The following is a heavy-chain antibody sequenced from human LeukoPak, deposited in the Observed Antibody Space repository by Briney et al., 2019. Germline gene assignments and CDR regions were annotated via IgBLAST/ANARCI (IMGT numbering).Heavy chain of an antibody. J-gene: IGHJ4*02. CDR1: GYTFIGYY. Sequence: ASVKVSCKASGYTFIGYYMHWVRQAPGQGLEWMGWINTNTGNPTYAQDFTGRFVFSLDTSVSTAYLQISSLQPEDTAVYYCATGSSWYYFDYWGRGTLVTVSS. V-gene: IGHV7-4-1*02. CDR2: INTNTGNP. CDR3: ATGSSWYYFDY. D-gene: IGHD6-13*01.